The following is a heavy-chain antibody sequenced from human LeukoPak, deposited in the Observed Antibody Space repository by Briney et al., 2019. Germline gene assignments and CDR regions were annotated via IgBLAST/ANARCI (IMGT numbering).Heavy chain of an antibody. CDR3: ARDPGGNKNYYYMDV. CDR1: GFTFRSYG. J-gene: IGHJ6*03. D-gene: IGHD4-23*01. V-gene: IGHV3-30*03. CDR2: ISYDGSNK. Sequence: PGGSLRLSCAASGFTFRSYGMHWVRQAPGKGLEWVVVISYDGSNKYYADSVKGRFTISRDNSKNTLYLQMNSLRPEDTAVYYCARDPGGNKNYYYMDVWGKGTTVTVSS.